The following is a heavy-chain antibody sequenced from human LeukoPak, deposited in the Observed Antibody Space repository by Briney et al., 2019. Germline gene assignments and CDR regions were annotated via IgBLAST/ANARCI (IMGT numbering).Heavy chain of an antibody. CDR1: GYTLTELS. CDR3: ATQPPVLDAFDI. CDR2: FDPEDGET. J-gene: IGHJ3*02. Sequence: ASVKLSCKVSGYTLTELSMHWVRQAPGKGLVWMGGFDPEDGETIYAQKFQGRVTMTEDTSTDTAYMELSSLRSEDTAVYYCATQPPVLDAFDIWGQGTMVTVSS. V-gene: IGHV1-24*01.